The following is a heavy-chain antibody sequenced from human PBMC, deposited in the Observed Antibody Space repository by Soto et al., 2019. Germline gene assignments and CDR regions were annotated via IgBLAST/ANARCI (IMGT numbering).Heavy chain of an antibody. CDR2: ITYIASS. J-gene: IGHJ4*02. D-gene: IGHD7-27*01. CDR3: ARDSGVSRRFFDF. Sequence: SETLSLTCTVSGVSLNTDGSYWSWIRHKPGEGLEWIGYITYIASSYYNPSLTSLVTMSIDTSKNQFSLHLNSVTAADTAMYYCARDSGVSRRFFDFWGKGTLVTLSS. V-gene: IGHV4-31*01. CDR1: GVSLNTDGSY.